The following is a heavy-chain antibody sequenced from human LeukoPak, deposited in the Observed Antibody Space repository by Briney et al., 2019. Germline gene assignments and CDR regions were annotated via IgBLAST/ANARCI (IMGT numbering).Heavy chain of an antibody. CDR3: ARFVANWNPGGMDV. D-gene: IGHD1-20*01. CDR2: ISYDGSNK. V-gene: IGHV3-30-3*01. Sequence: GGSLRLSCAASGSTFSSYAMHWVRQAPGKGLEWVAVISYDGSNKYYADSVKGRFTISRDNSGNSIYLQMNSLRAEDTAVYYCARFVANWNPGGMDVWGQGTTVIVSS. CDR1: GSTFSSYA. J-gene: IGHJ6*02.